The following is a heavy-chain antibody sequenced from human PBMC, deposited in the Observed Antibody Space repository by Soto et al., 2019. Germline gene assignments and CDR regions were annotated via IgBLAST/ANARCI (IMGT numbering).Heavy chain of an antibody. J-gene: IGHJ2*01. CDR2: ISGGGDRT. CDR1: GFTFINYA. CDR3: ARKVLGSTSRPDWWYFEL. V-gene: IGHV3-23*01. D-gene: IGHD2-2*01. Sequence: EVQLLESGGGLVQPGGSLRLSCVGSGFTFINYAMNWFRRTPGKGLVWVSTISGGGDRTFDGDTVKGRFTISRDNAKNTVNLQMNSPRADDTAVYYCARKVLGSTSRPDWWYFELWGRGTLVTVSS.